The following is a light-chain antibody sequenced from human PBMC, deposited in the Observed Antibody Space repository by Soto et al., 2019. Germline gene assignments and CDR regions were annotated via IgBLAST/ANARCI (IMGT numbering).Light chain of an antibody. CDR2: DVS. CDR3: SSYTSSSTHYV. V-gene: IGLV2-14*01. CDR1: SSDVGGYNY. Sequence: QSALTQPASVSGSPGQSITISCTGTSSDVGGYNYVSWYQQHPGKAPKLMIYDVSNRPSGVSNRFSGSKSGNTASLTISGLQVENEADYYCSSYTSSSTHYVFGTGTKVTVL. J-gene: IGLJ1*01.